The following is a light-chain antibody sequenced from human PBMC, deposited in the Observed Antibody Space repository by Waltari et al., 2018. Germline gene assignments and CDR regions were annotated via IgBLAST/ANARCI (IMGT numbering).Light chain of an antibody. J-gene: IGKJ1*01. CDR3: QQYGSSPWT. V-gene: IGKV3-20*01. CDR2: GAS. CDR1: QSVSSSY. Sequence: EIVLTQSPGTLSLSPGDRATLSCRASQSVSSSYLAWYQQNPGQAPRPLIYGASSRATGIPDRFSGSVSGTDFTLTISRLEPEDFAVYYCQQYGSSPWTFGQGTKVEIK.